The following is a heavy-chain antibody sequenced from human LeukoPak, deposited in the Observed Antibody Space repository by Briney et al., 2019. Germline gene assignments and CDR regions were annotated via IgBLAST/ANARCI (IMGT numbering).Heavy chain of an antibody. Sequence: SETLSLTCTVSGGSISSSSYYWGWIRQPPGKGLEWIGSIYYSGSTYYDPSLKSRVTISVDTSKNQFSLKLSSVTAADTAVYYCARQETWECSALIDYWGQGTLVTVSS. CDR3: ARQETWECSALIDY. V-gene: IGHV4-39*01. CDR2: IYYSGST. J-gene: IGHJ4*02. CDR1: GGSISSSSYY. D-gene: IGHD3-10*02.